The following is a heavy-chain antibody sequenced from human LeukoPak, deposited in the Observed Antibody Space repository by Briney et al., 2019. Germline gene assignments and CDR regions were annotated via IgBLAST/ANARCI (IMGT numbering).Heavy chain of an antibody. V-gene: IGHV4-61*01. D-gene: IGHD3-9*01. CDR2: IYYSGST. CDR1: GGSISSGSYY. J-gene: IGHJ4*02. CDR3: ARGPTRYYRDY. Sequence: SETLSLTCTVSGGSISSGSYYWSWIRQPPGKGLEWIGYIYYSGSTNYNPSLKSRVTISVDTSKNQFSLKLSSVTAADTAVYYCARGPTRYYRDYWGQGTLVTVSS.